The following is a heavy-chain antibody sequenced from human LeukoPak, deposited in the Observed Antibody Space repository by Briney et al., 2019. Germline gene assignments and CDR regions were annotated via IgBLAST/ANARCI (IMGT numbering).Heavy chain of an antibody. V-gene: IGHV3-66*01. D-gene: IGHD3-16*01. J-gene: IGHJ4*02. Sequence: GGSLRLSCAASGFTVSSNYMSWVRQAPGKGLEWVSVIYSGGSTYYADSVKGRFTISRDNSKNTLYLQMNSLRAEDTAVYYCARANLYYDYVWGSYQGYYFDYWGQGTLVTVSS. CDR2: IYSGGST. CDR1: GFTVSSNY. CDR3: ARANLYYDYVWGSYQGYYFDY.